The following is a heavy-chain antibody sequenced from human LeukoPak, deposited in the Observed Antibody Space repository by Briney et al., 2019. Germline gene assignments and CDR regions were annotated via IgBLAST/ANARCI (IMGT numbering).Heavy chain of an antibody. CDR1: GFTFSSYE. V-gene: IGHV3-48*03. CDR3: ARDEGYGGNDY. Sequence: GGSLRLSCAASGFTFSSYEMNWVRQAPGEGREGVSYISSSGSTIYYADSVKGRFTISRDNAKNSLYLQMNSLRAEDTAVYYCARDEGYGGNDYWGQGTLVTVSS. CDR2: ISSSGSTI. D-gene: IGHD4-23*01. J-gene: IGHJ4*02.